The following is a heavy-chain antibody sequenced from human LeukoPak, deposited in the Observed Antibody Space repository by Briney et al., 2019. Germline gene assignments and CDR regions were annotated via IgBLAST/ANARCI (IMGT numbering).Heavy chain of an antibody. Sequence: GGSLRLSCAGYGFTVSSNYMSWVRQAPGKGLEWVSVIYSGGSTYYADSVEGRFTISRDNSKNTLYLQMNSLRAEDTALYYCARIIYAIGNNWFDPWGQGTLVTVSS. V-gene: IGHV3-66*01. D-gene: IGHD5/OR15-5a*01. CDR3: ARIIYAIGNNWFDP. J-gene: IGHJ5*02. CDR2: IYSGGST. CDR1: GFTVSSNY.